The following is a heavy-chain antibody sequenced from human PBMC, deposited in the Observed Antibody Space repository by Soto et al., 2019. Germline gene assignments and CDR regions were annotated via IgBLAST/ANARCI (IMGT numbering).Heavy chain of an antibody. CDR1: GFTFDDYT. Sequence: GGSLRLSCAASGFTFDDYTMHWVRQAPGKGLEWVSLISWDGGSTYYADSVKGRFTISRDTSNTSLYLQMNSMRTEDTALYYCAREVDLWSGPGCWGQGALVTVAS. CDR2: ISWDGGST. D-gene: IGHD3-3*01. CDR3: AREVDLWSGPGC. V-gene: IGHV3-43*01. J-gene: IGHJ4*02.